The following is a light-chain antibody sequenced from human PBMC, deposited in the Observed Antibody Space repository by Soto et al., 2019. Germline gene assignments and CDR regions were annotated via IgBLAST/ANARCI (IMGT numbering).Light chain of an antibody. CDR3: QQGHSMPFT. J-gene: IGKJ3*01. CDR1: QSITNS. CDR2: AAS. Sequence: DIQMTQSPSSLSASVGDRVTITCRASQSITNSLNWYQHKPGKAPTLVVYAASSLQSGVPSRFSGSGSGTDFTLTISSLQPEDFAIYLCQQGHSMPFTFGPGTKVDIK. V-gene: IGKV1-39*01.